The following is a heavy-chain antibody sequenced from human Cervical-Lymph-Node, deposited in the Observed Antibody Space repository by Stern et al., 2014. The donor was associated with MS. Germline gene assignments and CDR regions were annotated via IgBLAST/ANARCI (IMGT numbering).Heavy chain of an antibody. CDR3: ARAWGNNNFDY. CDR2: ISPDGRST. D-gene: IGHD1/OR15-1a*01. J-gene: IGHJ4*02. CDR1: GFTFSSFW. V-gene: IGHV3-74*02. Sequence: EAPLVESGGGLVQPGGSLRLSCAASGFTFSSFWMHWVRQGPGKGLVGVSRISPDGRSTNYADSVKGRFTVSRDNAKNTLYVQMNSLRVEDTAVYYGARAWGNNNFDYWGQGTLVTVSS.